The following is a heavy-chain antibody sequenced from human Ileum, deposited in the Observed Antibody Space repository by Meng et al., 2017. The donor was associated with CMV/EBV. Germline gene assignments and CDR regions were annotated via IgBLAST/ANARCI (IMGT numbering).Heavy chain of an antibody. J-gene: IGHJ4*02. CDR3: GKDSHSSGWYVDF. CDR2: LRHDGGGE. V-gene: IGHV3-30*02. CDR1: RFSFSAFG. D-gene: IGHD6-19*01. Sequence: GESLKISCAASRFSFSAFGMHWVRQAPGKGLEWVAFLRHDGGGESYADSVRGRFTISRDNSRSTLYLQMNSARPGDSAVYYCGKDSHSSGWYVDFWGQGTLVTVSS.